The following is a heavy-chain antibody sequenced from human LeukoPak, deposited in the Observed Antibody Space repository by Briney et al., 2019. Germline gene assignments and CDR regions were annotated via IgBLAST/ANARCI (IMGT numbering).Heavy chain of an antibody. CDR1: GFTFSSYW. Sequence: GGSLRLSCAVSGFTFSSYWMHWVRQAPGKGLVWVSRINNDESSTSYADSVRGRFTISRDNAKNTLYLQMNSLRTEDTAVYYCACYGIAPPYWGQGTLVTVSS. J-gene: IGHJ4*02. V-gene: IGHV3-74*01. CDR3: ACYGIAPPY. CDR2: INNDESST. D-gene: IGHD2-15*01.